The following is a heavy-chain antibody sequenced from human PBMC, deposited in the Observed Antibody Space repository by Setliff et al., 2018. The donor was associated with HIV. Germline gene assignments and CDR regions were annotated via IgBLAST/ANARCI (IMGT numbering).Heavy chain of an antibody. CDR2: INAGNGNT. CDR3: AREGKFRYYYYMDV. V-gene: IGHV1-3*01. D-gene: IGHD3-10*01. J-gene: IGHJ6*03. CDR1: GYTFTSYA. Sequence: ASVKVSCKASGYTFTSYAMHWVRQAPGQRLEWMGWINAGNGNTKYSQKFQGRVTITKDTSASTAYMELSSLRSEDTAVYYCAREGKFRYYYYMDVWGKGTTVTVSS.